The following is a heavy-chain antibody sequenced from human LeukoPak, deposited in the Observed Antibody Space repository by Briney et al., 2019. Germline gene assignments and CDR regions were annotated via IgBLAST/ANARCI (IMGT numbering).Heavy chain of an antibody. Sequence: SETLSLTCAVYGGSFSGYYWSWIRQPPGKGLEWIGEINHSGSTNYSPSLKSRVTISVDTSKNQFSLKLSSVTAADTAVYYCARESSSRSFDIWGQGTMVTVSS. CDR3: ARESSSRSFDI. J-gene: IGHJ3*02. CDR1: GGSFSGYY. V-gene: IGHV4-34*01. D-gene: IGHD6-13*01. CDR2: INHSGST.